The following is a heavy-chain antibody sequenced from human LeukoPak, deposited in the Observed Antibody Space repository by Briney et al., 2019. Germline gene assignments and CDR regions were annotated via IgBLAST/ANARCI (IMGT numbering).Heavy chain of an antibody. CDR2: IYPGDSDT. J-gene: IGHJ6*02. D-gene: IGHD2-15*01. CDR3: AREGYCSGGSCYPYYYYGMDV. V-gene: IGHV5-51*01. CDR1: GYTYTNYW. Sequence: GESLKISCKGFGYTYTNYWIGWVRQMPGKGLEWMGIIYPGDSDTRYSPSFQGQVTISADKSISTAYLQWSSLKASDTAMYYCAREGYCSGGSCYPYYYYGMDVWGQGTTVTVSS.